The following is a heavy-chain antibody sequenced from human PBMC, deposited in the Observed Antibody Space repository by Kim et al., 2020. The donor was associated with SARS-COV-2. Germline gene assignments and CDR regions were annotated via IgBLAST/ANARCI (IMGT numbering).Heavy chain of an antibody. D-gene: IGHD1-26*01. V-gene: IGHV3-23*03. Sequence: GGSLRLSCAASGFTFSTYAMSWVRQAPGKGLEWVSAIYSGGTTTSYADSVKGRFIIFRDISKNTLYLQMNSLVGEDTAVYYCAKTSEMSGSHVYYFDYLG. CDR2: IYSGGTTT. CDR3: AKTSEMSGSHVYYFDY. J-gene: IGHJ4*01. CDR1: GFTFSTYA.